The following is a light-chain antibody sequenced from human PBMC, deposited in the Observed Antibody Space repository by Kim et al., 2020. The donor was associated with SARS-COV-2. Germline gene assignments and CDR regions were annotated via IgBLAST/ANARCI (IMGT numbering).Light chain of an antibody. Sequence: VTISGTGISSNTGAGYDVHWYQQLPGTAPKLLIYGNSNRPSGVPDRFSGSKSGTSASLAITGLQAEDEADYYCQSYDSSLSGSGVFGTGTKVTVL. CDR1: SSNTGAGYD. V-gene: IGLV1-40*01. CDR3: QSYDSSLSGSGV. J-gene: IGLJ1*01. CDR2: GNS.